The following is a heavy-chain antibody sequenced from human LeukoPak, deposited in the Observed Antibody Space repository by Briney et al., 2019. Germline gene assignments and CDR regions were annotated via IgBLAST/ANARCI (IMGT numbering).Heavy chain of an antibody. Sequence: SETLALTCAVYGGSFRGYYWSWIRQPPGKGLEWIGEINHSGSTNYNPHLKSRVTISVDTSKNQFSMKLSSVTAADTAVYYCARRSVVVVAATRKAFDIWGQGTMVTVSS. CDR1: GGSFRGYY. V-gene: IGHV4-34*01. J-gene: IGHJ3*02. CDR2: INHSGST. CDR3: ARRSVVVVAATRKAFDI. D-gene: IGHD2-15*01.